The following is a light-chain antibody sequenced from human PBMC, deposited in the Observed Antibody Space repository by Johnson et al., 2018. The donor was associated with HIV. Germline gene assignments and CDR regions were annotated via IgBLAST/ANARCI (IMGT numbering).Light chain of an antibody. CDR1: SSNIGNNY. V-gene: IGLV1-51*02. Sequence: VLTQPPSVSAAPGQKVTISCSGSSSNIGNNYVSWYQQLPGTAPKLLIYENNNRPSGIPDRFSGSKSGTSATLGITGLQTGDEADYYCGTWERSLGVGGLFGTGTKVTVL. J-gene: IGLJ1*01. CDR3: GTWERSLGVGGL. CDR2: ENN.